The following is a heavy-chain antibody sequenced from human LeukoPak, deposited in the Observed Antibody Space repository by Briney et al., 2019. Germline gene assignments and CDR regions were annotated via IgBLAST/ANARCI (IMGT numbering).Heavy chain of an antibody. CDR3: AKDLYYGDYLGGWDY. CDR2: IRYDGSNK. CDR1: GFRFSSYE. Sequence: PGGSLRLSCAASGFRFSSYEMNWVRQAPGKGLEWVAFIRYDGSNKYYADSVKGRFTISRDNSKNTLYLQMNSLRAEDTAVYYCAKDLYYGDYLGGWDYWGQGTLVTVSS. D-gene: IGHD4-17*01. J-gene: IGHJ4*02. V-gene: IGHV3-30*02.